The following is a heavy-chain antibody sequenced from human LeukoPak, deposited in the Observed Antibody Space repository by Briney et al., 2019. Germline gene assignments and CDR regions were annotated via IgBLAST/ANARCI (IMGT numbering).Heavy chain of an antibody. D-gene: IGHD5-12*01. V-gene: IGHV2-70*04. CDR2: IEWDDDK. Sequence: SGPTLVHPTQTLTLTCNFCGFSRSPSGMGVSWIRQPPGKALEWLARIEWDDDKFYSTSLKTTLTISKDTSKNQVVLTMTNMDPVDTATYYCARSRGYSGYDYAQFYFDYWGQGTLATVSS. CDR1: GFSRSPSGMG. J-gene: IGHJ4*02. CDR3: ARSRGYSGYDYAQFYFDY.